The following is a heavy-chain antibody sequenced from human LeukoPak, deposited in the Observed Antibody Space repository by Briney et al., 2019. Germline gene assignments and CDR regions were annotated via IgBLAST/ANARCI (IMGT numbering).Heavy chain of an antibody. J-gene: IGHJ6*02. D-gene: IGHD3-3*01. V-gene: IGHV1-18*01. CDR2: ISAYNGNT. Sequence: ASLKVSCTASGYTFTSYGISWVRQALGQGLEWMGWISAYNGNTNYAQKLQGRVTMTTDTSTSTAYMELRSLRSDDTAVYYCARVLEAYYYYGMDVWGQGTTVTVSS. CDR3: ARVLEAYYYYGMDV. CDR1: GYTFTSYG.